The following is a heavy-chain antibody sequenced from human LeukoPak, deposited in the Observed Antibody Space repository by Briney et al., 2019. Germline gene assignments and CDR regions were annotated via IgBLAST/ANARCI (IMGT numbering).Heavy chain of an antibody. Sequence: SETLSLTCAVCGGSFSGYYWSWIRQPPGKGLEWIGEINHSGSTNYNPSLKSRVTISVDTSKNQFSLKLSSVAAADTAVYYCARAGAFSPRGYCSSTRCYAFDYWGQGTLVTVSS. D-gene: IGHD2-2*01. V-gene: IGHV4-34*01. CDR2: INHSGST. CDR3: ARAGAFSPRGYCSSTRCYAFDY. J-gene: IGHJ4*02. CDR1: GGSFSGYY.